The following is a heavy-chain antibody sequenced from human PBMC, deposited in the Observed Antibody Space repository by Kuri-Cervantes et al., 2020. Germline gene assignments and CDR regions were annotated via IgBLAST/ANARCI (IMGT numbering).Heavy chain of an antibody. J-gene: IGHJ6*02. V-gene: IGHV3-30*14. Sequence: GGSLRLSCAASGFTFSSYAMHWVRQAPGKGLEWVAVISYDGSNKYYADSVKGRFTISRDNSKNTLYLQMNSLRSEDTAVYYCARAIVVVPAALTQRGYYYYYYGMDVWGQGTTVTVSS. CDR1: GFTFSSYA. D-gene: IGHD2-2*01. CDR2: ISYDGSNK. CDR3: ARAIVVVPAALTQRGYYYYYYGMDV.